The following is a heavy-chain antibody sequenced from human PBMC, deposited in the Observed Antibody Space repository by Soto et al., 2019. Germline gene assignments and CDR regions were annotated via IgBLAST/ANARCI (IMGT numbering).Heavy chain of an antibody. D-gene: IGHD1-26*01. CDR3: ARSGSYDH. V-gene: IGHV3-48*02. J-gene: IGHJ4*02. CDR2: ISSGGGTI. CDR1: GFTFSDYS. Sequence: HLVESGGGLVQPGGSLRLSCAVSGFTFSDYSITWVRQAPGKGLEWVSYISSGGGTIYYADSVKGRFTISRDKAKNSVYLQMNSLRDEDTAVYYCARSGSYDHWGRGTPVTVSP.